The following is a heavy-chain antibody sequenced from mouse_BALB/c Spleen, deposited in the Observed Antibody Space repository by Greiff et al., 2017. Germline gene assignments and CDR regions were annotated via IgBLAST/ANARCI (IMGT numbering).Heavy chain of an antibody. D-gene: IGHD2-3*01. J-gene: IGHJ3*01. V-gene: IGHV5-6-2*01. CDR1: GFTFSSYY. CDR3: AGCYGYYDWFAY. CDR2: INSNGGST. Sequence: EVHLVESGGGLVTLGGSLKLSCAASGFTFSSYYMSWVRQTPEKRLELVAAINSNGGSTYYPDTVKGRFTISRDNAKNTLYLQMSSLKSEDTALYYCAGCYGYYDWFAYWGQGTLVTVSA.